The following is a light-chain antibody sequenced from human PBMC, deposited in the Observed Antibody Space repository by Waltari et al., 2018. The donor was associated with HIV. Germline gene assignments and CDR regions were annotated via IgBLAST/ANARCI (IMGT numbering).Light chain of an antibody. Sequence: DIQMTHSPSSLSASVGDTVTIACRTSQSANNSLNWYHQEPGKDPKVLIYYATRMQSRVPSRFSGSGSGTECNLPIRSLEPDDFASYVCQQSYNYPLTFGPGTQVDIK. CDR1: QSANNS. CDR2: YAT. J-gene: IGKJ3*01. V-gene: IGKV1-39*01. CDR3: QQSYNYPLT.